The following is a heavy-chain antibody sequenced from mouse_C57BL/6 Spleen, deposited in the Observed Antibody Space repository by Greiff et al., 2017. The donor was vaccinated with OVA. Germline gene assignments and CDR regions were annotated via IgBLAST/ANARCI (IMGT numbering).Heavy chain of an antibody. D-gene: IGHD1-1*01. CDR1: GYAFSSSW. CDR2: IYPGDGDT. J-gene: IGHJ2*01. CDR3: APYYYGSSYNYFDY. V-gene: IGHV1-82*01. Sequence: VQLQQSGPELVKPGASVKISCKASGYAFSSSWMNWVKQRPGKGLEWIGRIYPGDGDTNYNGKFKGKATLTADKSSSTAYMQLSSLTSEDSAVYFCAPYYYGSSYNYFDYWGQGTTLTVSS.